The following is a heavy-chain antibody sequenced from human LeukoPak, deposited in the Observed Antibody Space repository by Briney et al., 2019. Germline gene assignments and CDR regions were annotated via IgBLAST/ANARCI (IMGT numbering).Heavy chain of an antibody. CDR2: IYTSGST. V-gene: IGHV4-4*09. Sequence: PSETLSLTCTVSGGPIDRHYWSWIRQPPGKGLEWIGYIYTSGSTNYNPSLKSRVTISLDTSKNHFSLNLSSVTAADTAMYYCARSGGWQSPFDYWGQGTLVTVSS. D-gene: IGHD6-19*01. CDR1: GGPIDRHY. J-gene: IGHJ4*02. CDR3: ARSGGWQSPFDY.